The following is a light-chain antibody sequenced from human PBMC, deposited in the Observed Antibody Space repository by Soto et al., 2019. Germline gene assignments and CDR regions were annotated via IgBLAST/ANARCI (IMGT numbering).Light chain of an antibody. CDR2: GNS. V-gene: IGLV1-44*01. Sequence: QSVLTQPPSASGTPGQRVTISCSGSNSNIGSNIVNWYQQLPGTAPKLLIYGNSQRPSGVPDRFSGSKSGTSASLAISGLQSEDEADFYCATWDVSLNGWVFGGGTKLTVL. J-gene: IGLJ3*02. CDR1: NSNIGSNI. CDR3: ATWDVSLNGWV.